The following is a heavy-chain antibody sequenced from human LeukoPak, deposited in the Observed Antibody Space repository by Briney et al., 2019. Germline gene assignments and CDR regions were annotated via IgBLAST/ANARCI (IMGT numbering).Heavy chain of an antibody. CDR3: AKSGDYERPVFDY. CDR2: ISWNSGSI. CDR1: GLTFDDYA. V-gene: IGHV3-9*01. J-gene: IGHJ4*02. D-gene: IGHD4-17*01. Sequence: PGRSLRLSCAASGLTFDDYAMHWVRQAPGKGLEWVSGISWNSGSIGYADSVKGRFTISRDNAKNSLYLQMNSLRAEDTALYYCAKSGDYERPVFDYWGQGTLVTVSS.